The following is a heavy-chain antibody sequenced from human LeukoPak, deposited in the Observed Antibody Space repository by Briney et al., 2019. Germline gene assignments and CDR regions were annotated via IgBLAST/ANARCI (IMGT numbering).Heavy chain of an antibody. V-gene: IGHV1-18*01. J-gene: IGHJ4*02. D-gene: IGHD2-2*01. CDR2: ISAYNGNT. Sequence: ASVKVSCKASGYTFTSYGISWVRHAPGQGLEWMGWISAYNGNTNYAQKLQGRVTMTTDTSTSTAYMELRSLRSDDTAVYYCARDQLIVVVPAAGENYFDYWGQGTLVTVSS. CDR3: ARDQLIVVVPAAGENYFDY. CDR1: GYTFTSYG.